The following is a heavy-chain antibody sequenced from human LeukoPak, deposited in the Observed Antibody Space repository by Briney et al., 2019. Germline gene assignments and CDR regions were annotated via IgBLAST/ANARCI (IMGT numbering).Heavy chain of an antibody. CDR1: GFTFSIYG. CDR2: LSGNGGST. V-gene: IGHV3-23*01. D-gene: IGHD1-26*01. J-gene: IGHJ4*02. CDR3: ARSEWELSFDY. Sequence: PGGSLRLSCAASGFTFSIYGMSWVRQAPGKGLEWVAALSGNGGSTYYADSVKGRFTISRDNSKNTLYLQMNSLRAEDTAVYYCARSEWELSFDYWGQGTLVTVSS.